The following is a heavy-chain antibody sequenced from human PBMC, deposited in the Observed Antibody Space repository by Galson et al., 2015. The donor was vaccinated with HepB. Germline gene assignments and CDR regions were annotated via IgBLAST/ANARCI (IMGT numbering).Heavy chain of an antibody. J-gene: IGHJ6*03. Sequence: ETLSLTCTVSGGSISSSSYYWGWIRQPPGKGLEWIGSIYYSGSTYYNPSLKSRVTISVDTSKNQFSLKLSSVTAADTAVYYCARERYDSSGYSAYYYYYYMDVWGKGTTVTVSS. CDR2: IYYSGST. V-gene: IGHV4-39*01. CDR3: ARERYDSSGYSAYYYYYYMDV. D-gene: IGHD3-22*01. CDR1: GGSISSSSYY.